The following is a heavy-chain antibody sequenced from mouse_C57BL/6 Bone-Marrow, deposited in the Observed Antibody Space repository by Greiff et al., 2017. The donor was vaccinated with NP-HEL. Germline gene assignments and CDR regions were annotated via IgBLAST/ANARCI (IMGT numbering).Heavy chain of an antibody. CDR1: GYTFTSYG. CDR3: SLGPASFDY. CDR2: IHPRSGNT. Sequence: QVQLQQSGAELARPGASVKLSCKASGYTFTSYGISWVKQRTGQGLEWIGEIHPRSGNTYYNEKFKGKATLTADKSSSTAYMELRSLTSEDSAVYFSSLGPASFDYWGQGTTLTVSS. V-gene: IGHV1-81*01. D-gene: IGHD4-1*01. J-gene: IGHJ2*01.